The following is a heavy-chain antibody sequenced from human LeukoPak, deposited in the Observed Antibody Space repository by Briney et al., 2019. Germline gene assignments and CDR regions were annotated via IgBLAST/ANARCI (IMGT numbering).Heavy chain of an antibody. CDR3: ARGRGIAARGPYYYYYYMDV. Sequence: GGSLRLSCAASGFTFSSYAMSWVRQAPGKGLEWVSAISGSGGSTYYADSVKGRFTISRDNSKNTLYLQMNSLRAEDTAVYYCARGRGIAARGPYYYYYYMDVWGKGTTVTISS. D-gene: IGHD6-6*01. V-gene: IGHV3-23*01. CDR2: ISGSGGST. J-gene: IGHJ6*03. CDR1: GFTFSSYA.